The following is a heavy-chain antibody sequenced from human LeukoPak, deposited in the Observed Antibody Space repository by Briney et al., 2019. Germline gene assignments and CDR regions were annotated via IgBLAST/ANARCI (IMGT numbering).Heavy chain of an antibody. Sequence: PSETLSLTCTVSGGSISSYYWSWIRQPAGKGLEWIGRIFPGGNTYFNPSLKSRVAISVDSSKNQFSLTLSSVTAADTAVYYCAGNRDAYFLNAFDIWGQGTMVTVSS. D-gene: IGHD5-24*01. V-gene: IGHV4-4*07. CDR2: IFPGGNT. CDR3: AGNRDAYFLNAFDI. J-gene: IGHJ3*02. CDR1: GGSISSYY.